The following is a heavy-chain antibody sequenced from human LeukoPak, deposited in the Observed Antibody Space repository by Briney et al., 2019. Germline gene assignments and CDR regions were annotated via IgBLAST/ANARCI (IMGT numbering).Heavy chain of an antibody. CDR1: GYSISSGYY. Sequence: SETLSLTCAVSGYSISSGYYWGWIRQPPGKGLEWIGSIYTSGSTNYTPSLKSRVTMSVDTSKNQFSLRLSSVTAADTAVYYCARDYYGSGSYWFDPWGQGTLVTVSS. CDR3: ARDYYGSGSYWFDP. J-gene: IGHJ5*02. V-gene: IGHV4-38-2*02. D-gene: IGHD3-10*01. CDR2: IYTSGST.